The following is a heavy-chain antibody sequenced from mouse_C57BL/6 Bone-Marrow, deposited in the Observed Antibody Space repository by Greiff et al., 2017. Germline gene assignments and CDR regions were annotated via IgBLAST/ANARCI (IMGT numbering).Heavy chain of an antibody. CDR1: GFTFSDYY. V-gene: IGHV5-16*01. D-gene: IGHD1-1*01. J-gene: IGHJ4*01. Sequence: EVNVVESEGGLVQPGSSMKLSCTASGFTFSDYYMAWVRQVPEKGLEWVANINYDGSSTYYLDSLKSRFIISRDNAKNILYLQMSSLKSEDTATYYCARDRSYGSSFYYAMDYWGQGTSVTVSS. CDR2: INYDGSST. CDR3: ARDRSYGSSFYYAMDY.